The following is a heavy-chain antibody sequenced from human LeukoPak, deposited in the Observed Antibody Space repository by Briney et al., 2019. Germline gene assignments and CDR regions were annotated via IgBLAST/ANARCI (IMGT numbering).Heavy chain of an antibody. CDR2: ISSSSSYI. Sequence: GGSLRLSCAASGFTFSSYSMNWVRQAPGKGLEWVSSISSSSSYIYYADSVKGRFTISRDNAKNSLYLQMNSLRAEDTAVYYCAREVGWSTDMDYWGQGTLVTVSS. CDR1: GFTFSSYS. CDR3: AREVGWSTDMDY. V-gene: IGHV3-21*01. J-gene: IGHJ4*02. D-gene: IGHD6-19*01.